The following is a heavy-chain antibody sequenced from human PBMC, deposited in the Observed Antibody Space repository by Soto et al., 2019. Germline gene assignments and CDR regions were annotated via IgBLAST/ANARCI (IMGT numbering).Heavy chain of an antibody. CDR3: ARCHSDIVAIDIRWFDP. CDR1: GGSISSYY. J-gene: IGHJ5*02. CDR2: IYYSGST. D-gene: IGHD5-12*01. V-gene: IGHV4-59*01. Sequence: SETLSLTCTVSGGSISSYYWSWIRQPPGKGLEWIGYIYYSGSTNYNPSLKSRVTISVDTSKNQFSLKLSSVTAADTAVYYCARCHSDIVAIDIRWFDPWGQGTLVTVSS.